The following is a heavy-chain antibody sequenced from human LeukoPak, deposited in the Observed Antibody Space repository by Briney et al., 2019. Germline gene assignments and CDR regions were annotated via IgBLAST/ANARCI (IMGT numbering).Heavy chain of an antibody. V-gene: IGHV1-2*02. CDR2: INPNSGGT. CDR1: GYTFTGYY. D-gene: IGHD2-15*01. CDR3: ARDLGEYCSGGSCYSGDY. J-gene: IGHJ4*02. Sequence: ASVKVSCKASGYTFTGYYMHWVRQAPGQGLEWMGWINPNSGGTNYAQKFQGRVTMTRDTSIRTAYMELSRLRSDDTAVYYCARDLGEYCSGGSCYSGDYWGQGTLVTVSS.